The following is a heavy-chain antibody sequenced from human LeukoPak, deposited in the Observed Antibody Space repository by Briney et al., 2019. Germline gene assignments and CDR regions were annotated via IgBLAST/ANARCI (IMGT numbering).Heavy chain of an antibody. D-gene: IGHD1-26*01. Sequence: SETLSLTCTVSGGSISSYYWSWIRQPAGKGLEWIGRIYTSGSINYNPSLRSGGTMSVDTSKNQFSLKLSSVTAADTAVYYWARDAKGGATDYWGQGTLVTVSS. J-gene: IGHJ4*02. CDR1: GGSISSYY. V-gene: IGHV4-4*07. CDR3: ARDAKGGATDY. CDR2: IYTSGSI.